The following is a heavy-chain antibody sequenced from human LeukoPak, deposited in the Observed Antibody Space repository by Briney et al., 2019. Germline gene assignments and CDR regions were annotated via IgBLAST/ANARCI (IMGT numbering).Heavy chain of an antibody. CDR3: ARGARDYDDNSGYYY. V-gene: IGHV1-2*02. CDR1: GYTFTGYY. J-gene: IGHJ4*02. Sequence: ASVKVSCKASGYTFTGYYMHWVRQAPGQGLEWMGWINPDSGGTNYAQKFQGRVTMTRDTSISTAYTELSRLRSDDTAVYYCARGARDYDDNSGYYYWGQGTLVTVSS. CDR2: INPDSGGT. D-gene: IGHD3-22*01.